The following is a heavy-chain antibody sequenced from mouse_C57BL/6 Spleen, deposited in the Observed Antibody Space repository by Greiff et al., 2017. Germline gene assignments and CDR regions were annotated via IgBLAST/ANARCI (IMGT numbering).Heavy chain of an antibody. CDR2: IDPSSGCT. Sequence: QVQLKESGAELVKPGASVKLSCKASGYTFTRYWLHWVMQRPGRGLEWIGRIDPSSGCTKYNEKFKSKATLTVDKPSSTAYMQLSSLTSEDSAVYYGAAGEYGTTVVVDDWGQGTTLTVAS. CDR3: AAGEYGTTVVVDD. D-gene: IGHD1-1*01. CDR1: GYTFTRYW. J-gene: IGHJ2*01. V-gene: IGHV1-72*01.